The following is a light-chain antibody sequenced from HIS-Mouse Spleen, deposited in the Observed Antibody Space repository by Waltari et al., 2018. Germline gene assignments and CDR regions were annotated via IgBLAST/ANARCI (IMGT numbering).Light chain of an antibody. Sequence: QSALTQPASVSGSPGQSITISCTGTSSDVGSYNLVSWYQQNPGKAPKLMIYEGSKRPSGVSKRFPGSKSGNTSSLTISGLQAEDEADYYCCSYAGSSTLVFGGGTKLTVL. CDR3: CSYAGSSTLV. CDR1: SSDVGSYNL. V-gene: IGLV2-23*01. CDR2: EGS. J-gene: IGLJ2*01.